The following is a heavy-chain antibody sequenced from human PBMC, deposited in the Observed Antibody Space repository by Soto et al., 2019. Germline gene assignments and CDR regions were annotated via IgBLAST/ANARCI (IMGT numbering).Heavy chain of an antibody. CDR3: ARDSLWSGYYGRYYYGMDV. J-gene: IGHJ6*02. D-gene: IGHD3-3*01. CDR2: IYYSGST. V-gene: IGHV4-31*03. Sequence: NPSETLSLTCTVSGGSISSGGYYWSWIRQHPGKGLEWIGYIYYSGSTYYNPSLKSRVTISVDTSKNQFSLKLGSVTAADTAVYYCARDSLWSGYYGRYYYGMDVWGQGTTVTVSS. CDR1: GGSISSGGYY.